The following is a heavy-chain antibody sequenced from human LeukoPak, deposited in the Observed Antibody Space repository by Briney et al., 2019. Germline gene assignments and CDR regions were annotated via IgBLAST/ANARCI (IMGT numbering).Heavy chain of an antibody. Sequence: GGSLRLSCAASGFTFSIYGMSWVRQAPGKGLEWVSGISGSGSSTYYADSVKGRFTVSRENSKNTLYLQMNSLRAEDTAVYYCARDRNYYMDVWGKGTTVTVSS. CDR1: GFTFSIYG. V-gene: IGHV3-23*01. J-gene: IGHJ6*03. CDR2: ISGSGSST. CDR3: ARDRNYYMDV.